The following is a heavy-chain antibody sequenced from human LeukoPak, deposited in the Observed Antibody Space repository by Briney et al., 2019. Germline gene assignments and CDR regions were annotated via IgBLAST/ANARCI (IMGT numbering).Heavy chain of an antibody. D-gene: IGHD3-22*01. V-gene: IGHV4-39*07. CDR3: ARAPHFFDTSGSRYYFDY. J-gene: IGHJ4*02. Sequence: PSETLSLTCTVSGGSISSGNFCWSWIRQPAGKGLEWIGSIYYSGNTYYSPSLMSRVTISVDTSKNQFSLNLSSVTAADTAVYFCARAPHFFDTSGSRYYFDYWGQGALVTVSS. CDR1: GGSISSGNFC. CDR2: IYYSGNT.